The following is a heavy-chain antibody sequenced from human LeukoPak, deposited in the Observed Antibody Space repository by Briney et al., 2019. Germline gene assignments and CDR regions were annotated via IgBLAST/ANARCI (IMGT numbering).Heavy chain of an antibody. CDR1: DYTFTSYG. Sequence: ASVKVSCKASDYTFTSYGISWVRQAPGQGLEWMGWISAYNGNTNYAQKLQGRVTMTTDTSTSTAYMELRSLRSDDTAVYYCARDPYSGSYGDYYYYYMDVWGKGTTVTISS. CDR3: ARDPYSGSYGDYYYYYMDV. D-gene: IGHD1-26*01. CDR2: ISAYNGNT. J-gene: IGHJ6*03. V-gene: IGHV1-18*01.